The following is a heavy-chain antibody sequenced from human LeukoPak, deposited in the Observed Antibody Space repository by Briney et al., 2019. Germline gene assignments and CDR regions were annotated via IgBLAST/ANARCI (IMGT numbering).Heavy chain of an antibody. CDR3: ARVTD. J-gene: IGHJ4*02. CDR1: GGTFSSYA. D-gene: IGHD2-8*02. Sequence: GPVKVSCKASGGTFSSYAISWVRQAPGQGLEWMGIINPSGGSTSYAQKFQGRVTMTRDTSTSTVYMELSSLRSEDTAVYYCARVTDWGQGTLVTVSS. V-gene: IGHV1-46*01. CDR2: INPSGGST.